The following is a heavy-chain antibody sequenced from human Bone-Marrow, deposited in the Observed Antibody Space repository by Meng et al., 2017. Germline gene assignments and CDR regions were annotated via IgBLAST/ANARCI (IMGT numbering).Heavy chain of an antibody. D-gene: IGHD6-13*01. CDR3: ARDEDISAAGKLFGDY. J-gene: IGHJ4*02. Sequence: QVWVGQAGAEVKKPGSSLKLPFKASGYAFPVYWLTWVRRAPGQGLEWMGRINPKSGDTHYAQRFQGRVTMTGDTSISTAYMELSGLRSDDTAMYYCARDEDISAAGKLFGDYWGQGTLVTVSS. CDR2: INPKSGDT. V-gene: IGHV1-2*06. CDR1: GYAFPVYW.